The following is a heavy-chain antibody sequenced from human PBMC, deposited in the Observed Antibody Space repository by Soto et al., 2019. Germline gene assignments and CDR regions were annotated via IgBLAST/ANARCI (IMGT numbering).Heavy chain of an antibody. V-gene: IGHV3-30*18. CDR3: AKEEIYSEYYSYGMDV. CDR1: GFTFSRYG. Sequence: QVQLVESGGGVVQPGRSLRLSCAASGFTFSRYGMHWVRQAPGKGLEWVALISYEGSNKYYADSVKGRFTISRDKSKNTLFLQMNSMRAENTAVYYCAKEEIYSEYYSYGMDVWGQGTAVTVSS. D-gene: IGHD1-26*01. J-gene: IGHJ6*02. CDR2: ISYEGSNK.